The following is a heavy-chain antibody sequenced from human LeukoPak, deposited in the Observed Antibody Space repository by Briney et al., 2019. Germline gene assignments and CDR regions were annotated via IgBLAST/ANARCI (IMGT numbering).Heavy chain of an antibody. CDR3: ARPHTGFDS. J-gene: IGHJ4*02. V-gene: IGHV3-74*01. CDR1: GFTFSSYW. CDR2: INSDGSTT. Sequence: GGSLRLSCTASGFTFSSYWMHWVRQAPGKGLVWVSRINSDGSTTTYADSVKGRFTISRDNAKNTLYLQMNSLRVEDTAVYYCARPHTGFDSWGQGTLVTVSS.